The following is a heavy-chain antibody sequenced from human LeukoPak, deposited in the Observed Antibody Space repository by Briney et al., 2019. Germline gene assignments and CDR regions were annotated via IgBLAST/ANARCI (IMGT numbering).Heavy chain of an antibody. CDR1: GGSISSYY. D-gene: IGHD2/OR15-2a*01. CDR3: AGHHPRNTVDF. J-gene: IGHJ4*02. Sequence: PSETLSLTCTVAGGSISSYYWSWIRQPPGKGLEWIAYISDIGSINYNPSLKSRVTMSLDTSKNQFSLKLSSVTAADTAVYYCAGHHPRNTVDFWGQGTLVTVSS. CDR2: ISDIGSI. V-gene: IGHV4-59*08.